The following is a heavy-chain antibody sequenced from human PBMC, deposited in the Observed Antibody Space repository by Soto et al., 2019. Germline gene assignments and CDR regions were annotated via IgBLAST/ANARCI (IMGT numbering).Heavy chain of an antibody. V-gene: IGHV5-51*01. CDR3: ARTAAAGKYYYVMEF. Sequence: PGESLKISCKGSGYSFTSYWIGWVRQMPGKGLESMGIIYPGDSDTRYSPSFQGQVTISADKSISTAYLQWSSLKASDTAMYYCARTAAAGKYYYVMEFCGQGTTDIVSS. D-gene: IGHD6-13*01. J-gene: IGHJ6*01. CDR1: GYSFTSYW. CDR2: IYPGDSDT.